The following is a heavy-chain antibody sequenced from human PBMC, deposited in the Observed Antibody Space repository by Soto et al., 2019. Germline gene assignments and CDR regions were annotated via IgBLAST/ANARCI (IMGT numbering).Heavy chain of an antibody. V-gene: IGHV5-10-1*01. J-gene: IGHJ6*02. CDR2: IDPSDSYT. D-gene: IGHD2-2*01. CDR1: GYSFTSYW. Sequence: PGESLKISCKGSGYSFTSYWISWVRQMPGKGLEWMGRIDPSDSYTNYSPSFQGHVTISADKSISTAYLQWSSLKASDTAMYYCARRVVVGPAAIDYYGMDVWGQGTTVTVS. CDR3: ARRVVVGPAAIDYYGMDV.